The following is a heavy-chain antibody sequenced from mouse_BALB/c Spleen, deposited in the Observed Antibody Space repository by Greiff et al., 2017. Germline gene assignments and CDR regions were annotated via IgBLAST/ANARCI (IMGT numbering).Heavy chain of an antibody. J-gene: IGHJ3*01. Sequence: VHLVESGPGLVQPSQSLSITCTVSGFSLTSYGVHWVRQSPGKGLEWLGVIWSGGSTDYNAAFISRLSISKDNSKSQVFFKMNSLQANDTAIYYCARGTGYGNYLAWFAYWGQGTLVTVSA. CDR1: GFSLTSYG. CDR2: IWSGGST. V-gene: IGHV2-2*02. CDR3: ARGTGYGNYLAWFAY. D-gene: IGHD2-1*01.